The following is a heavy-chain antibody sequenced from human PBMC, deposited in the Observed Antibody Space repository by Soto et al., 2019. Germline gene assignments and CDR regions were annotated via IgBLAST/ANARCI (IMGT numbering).Heavy chain of an antibody. V-gene: IGHV4-39*01. CDR3: VSQRTSVLTQAYFDY. Sequence: SETLSLTCTVSGGSVSNSNYYWGWIRRSPGKGLEWIGSVYYRGRSYSKSSVKSRVTISVDTSKNQFSLNLNSVTASDTAVYYCVSQRTSVLTQAYFDYWGPGALVTVSS. J-gene: IGHJ4*02. D-gene: IGHD2-8*01. CDR2: VYYRGRS. CDR1: GGSVSNSNYY.